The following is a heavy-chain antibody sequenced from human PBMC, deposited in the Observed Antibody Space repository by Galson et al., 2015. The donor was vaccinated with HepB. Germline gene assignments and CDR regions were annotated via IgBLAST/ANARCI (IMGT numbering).Heavy chain of an antibody. J-gene: IGHJ6*02. D-gene: IGHD5-12*01. CDR2: INAYSSAI. V-gene: IGHV3-48*02. CDR3: TRDSGVGYTVDV. Sequence: SLRLSCAASGFTFSSYGMDWVRQAPGEGLEWVSYINAYSSAIYYADSVKGRFTISRDNAKNSVYLQMHSLRDEDTAVYYCTRDSGVGYTVDVWGQGTTVAVSS. CDR1: GFTFSSYG.